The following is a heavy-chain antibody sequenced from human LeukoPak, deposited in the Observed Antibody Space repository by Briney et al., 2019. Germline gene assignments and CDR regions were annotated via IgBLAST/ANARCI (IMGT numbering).Heavy chain of an antibody. Sequence: GGSLRLSCAASGFTFSSYAMSWVRQAPGKGLEWVSAISDSGGSTYYADSVKGRFTISRDNSKNTLYLQMNSLRAEDTAVYYCAKDRVRFGELLPTNFDYWGQGTLVTVSS. CDR1: GFTFSSYA. CDR3: AKDRVRFGELLPTNFDY. CDR2: ISDSGGST. J-gene: IGHJ4*02. D-gene: IGHD3-10*01. V-gene: IGHV3-23*01.